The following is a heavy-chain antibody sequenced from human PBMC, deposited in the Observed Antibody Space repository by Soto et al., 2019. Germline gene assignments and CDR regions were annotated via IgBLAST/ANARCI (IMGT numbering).Heavy chain of an antibody. CDR2: IIPVFGSS. V-gene: IGHV1-69*06. Sequence: QVQLVQSGAEVKKPGSSVKVSCKSSGGTFSNYAISWVRQAPGQGLEWMGGIIPVFGSSNYEQKSQGRVTFTADKSTGTAYMDVSSLTSEDTAVYYCARFPPVVAAGTYYYYGVDVWGQGTAVTVSS. CDR1: GGTFSNYA. J-gene: IGHJ6*02. CDR3: ARFPPVVAAGTYYYYGVDV. D-gene: IGHD2-15*01.